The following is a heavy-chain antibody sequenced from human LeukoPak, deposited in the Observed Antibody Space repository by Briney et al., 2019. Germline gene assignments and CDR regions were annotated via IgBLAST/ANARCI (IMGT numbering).Heavy chain of an antibody. CDR2: ISYDGSNK. J-gene: IGHJ4*02. D-gene: IGHD6-19*01. CDR1: GFTFSSYG. CDR3: AKDSPRYSSGWYYFDY. V-gene: IGHV3-30*18. Sequence: GGSLRLSCAASGFTFSSYGMHWVSQAPGKGLEWVAVISYDGSNKYYADSVKGRFTISRDNSKTTLYLQMHSLRAEDTAVYYCAKDSPRYSSGWYYFDYWGQGTLVTVSS.